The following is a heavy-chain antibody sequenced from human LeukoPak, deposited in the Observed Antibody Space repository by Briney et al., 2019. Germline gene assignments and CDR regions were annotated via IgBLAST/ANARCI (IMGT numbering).Heavy chain of an antibody. D-gene: IGHD6-6*01. CDR2: INPTGGST. CDR3: ARTAARRFDY. CDR1: GYTFTGYY. Sequence: ASVKVSCKASGYTFTGYYMHWVRQAPGQGLEWMGRINPTGGSTTYAQKFQGRVTMTRDTSTSTVYMELSSLRSDDTAVYYCARTAARRFDYWGQGTLVTVSS. V-gene: IGHV1-46*01. J-gene: IGHJ4*02.